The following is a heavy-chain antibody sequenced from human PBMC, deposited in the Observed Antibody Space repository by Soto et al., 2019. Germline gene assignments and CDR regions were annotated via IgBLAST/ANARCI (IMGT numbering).Heavy chain of an antibody. CDR3: ANPGSNDYGVIDY. V-gene: IGHV3-30*18. J-gene: IGHJ4*02. CDR2: ISYVGSNK. Sequence: VQLVESGGGVVQPGRSLRLSCAASGFTFNNYAMHWVRQAPGKGLEWVAVISYVGSNKYYVDSVKGRFTISRDNPKNTLYLQMNSLTADDTPVYYCANPGSNDYGVIDYWGQGTLVTVSS. CDR1: GFTFNNYA. D-gene: IGHD4-17*01.